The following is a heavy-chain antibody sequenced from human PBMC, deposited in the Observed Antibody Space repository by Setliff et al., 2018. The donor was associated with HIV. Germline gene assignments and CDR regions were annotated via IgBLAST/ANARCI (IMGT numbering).Heavy chain of an antibody. V-gene: IGHV1-2*04. J-gene: IGHJ4*02. CDR1: GYTFIDYF. Sequence: ASVKVSCKASGYTFIDYFIHWVRQAPGQGLEWMGWISPYDLSERISQRFRGWVTMTRDTSINAAYLDLSGLTSDDTAVYYCARQFSNSFDYWGQGALVTVSS. CDR2: ISPYDLSE. D-gene: IGHD7-27*01. CDR3: ARQFSNSFDY.